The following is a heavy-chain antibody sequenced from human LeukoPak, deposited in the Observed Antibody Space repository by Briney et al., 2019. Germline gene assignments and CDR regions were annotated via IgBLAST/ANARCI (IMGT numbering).Heavy chain of an antibody. CDR2: INPDSGAT. J-gene: IGHJ4*02. CDR1: GYTFTGYY. CDR3: ARVWPVGIAARYYFDY. V-gene: IGHV1-2*02. D-gene: IGHD6-25*01. Sequence: ASVKVSCKASGYTFTGYYMHWVRQAPGQGLEWMGWINPDSGATNYAEKFQGRVTMTRDTSISTAYMELSRLRSDDTAVYYCARVWPVGIAARYYFDYWGQGTLVTVSS.